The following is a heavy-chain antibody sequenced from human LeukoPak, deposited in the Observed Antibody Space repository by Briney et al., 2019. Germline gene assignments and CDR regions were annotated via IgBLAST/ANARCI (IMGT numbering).Heavy chain of an antibody. CDR3: ARYPWAARRGYGMDV. J-gene: IGHJ6*02. D-gene: IGHD6-6*01. Sequence: SETLSLTCTVSGGSISSGGYYWSWIRQHPGKGLEWIGYIYYSGSTYYNPSLKSRVTISVDTSKNQFSLKLSSVTAADTAVYYCARYPWAARRGYGMDVWGQGTTVTVPS. V-gene: IGHV4-31*03. CDR2: IYYSGST. CDR1: GGSISSGGYY.